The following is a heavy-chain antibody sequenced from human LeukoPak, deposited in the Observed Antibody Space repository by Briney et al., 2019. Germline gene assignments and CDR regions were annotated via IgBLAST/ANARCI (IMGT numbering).Heavy chain of an antibody. CDR3: AKDRITIFGVVMDQ. D-gene: IGHD3-3*01. V-gene: IGHV3-23*01. CDR2: ISGPGDHT. J-gene: IGHJ4*02. Sequence: PGGSLRLSCAASGFTFSSYAMHWVRQTPGKGLEWVSSISGPGDHTYYADSVKGRFTISRDNSENALYLQRNSLRADDTAVYYCAKDRITIFGVVMDQWGQGTLVTVSS. CDR1: GFTFSSYA.